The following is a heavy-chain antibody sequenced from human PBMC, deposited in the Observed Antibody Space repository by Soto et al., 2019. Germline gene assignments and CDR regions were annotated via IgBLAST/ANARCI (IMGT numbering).Heavy chain of an antibody. CDR3: ARGMVATMFDY. J-gene: IGHJ4*02. CDR2: IYYSGST. V-gene: IGHV4-59*01. CDR1: GSSIRPYY. Sequence: SETLSLTCSVSGSSIRPYYWSWIRQPPGKGLEWIGNIYYSGSTNYNPSLKSRVIMSVDTSKNQFSLKLSSVTAADTAVYYCARGMVATMFDYWGQGTLVTVSS. D-gene: IGHD5-12*01.